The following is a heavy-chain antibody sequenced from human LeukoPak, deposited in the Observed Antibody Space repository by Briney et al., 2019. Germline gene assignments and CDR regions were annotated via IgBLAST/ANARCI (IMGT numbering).Heavy chain of an antibody. CDR3: ARGGGMGHYYYYMDV. Sequence: SETLSLTCTVSGGSISSYYWSWIRQPPGKGLEWIGYIYYSGRTNYNPSLKSRVTISVDTSKSQFSLKLSSVTAADTAVYYCARGGGMGHYYYYMDVWGKGTTVTISS. CDR2: IYYSGRT. D-gene: IGHD5-24*01. V-gene: IGHV4-59*01. CDR1: GGSISSYY. J-gene: IGHJ6*03.